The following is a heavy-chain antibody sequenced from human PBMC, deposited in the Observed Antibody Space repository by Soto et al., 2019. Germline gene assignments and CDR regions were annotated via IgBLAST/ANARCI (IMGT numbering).Heavy chain of an antibody. J-gene: IGHJ4*02. CDR1: GYTFTSYA. V-gene: IGHV1-3*01. CDR2: INAGNGNT. Sequence: QVQLVQSGAEVKKPGASVKVSCKASGYTFTSYAMHWVRQAPGQRLEWMGWINAGNGNTKYSQKFQGRVTITRDTSASTAYMELGSLRSEDTAVYYCARVGGYFDAFDYWGQGTLVTVSS. D-gene: IGHD3-10*01. CDR3: ARVGGYFDAFDY.